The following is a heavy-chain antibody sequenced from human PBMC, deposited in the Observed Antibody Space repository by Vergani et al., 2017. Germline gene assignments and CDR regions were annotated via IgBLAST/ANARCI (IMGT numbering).Heavy chain of an antibody. V-gene: IGHV1-46*01. J-gene: IGHJ5*02. D-gene: IGHD2-21*01. Sequence: QEQLVQSGADVRKPGSSVKVSCKASGGTFSSNSISWVRQAPGQGLEWMGILNPTTGHTTSAQKFMGRVDMTRDPSTDTSTRTVQMTLSSLRSEDTAVYYCARSIGYFAGATCRAYYVDHWGQGTRVTVSS. CDR2: LNPTTGHT. CDR3: ARSIGYFAGATCRAYYVDH. CDR1: GGTFSSNS.